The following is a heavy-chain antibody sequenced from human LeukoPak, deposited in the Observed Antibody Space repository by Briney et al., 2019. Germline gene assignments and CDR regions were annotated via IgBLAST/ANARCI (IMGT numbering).Heavy chain of an antibody. CDR1: GGSISSYY. CDR3: ARKNCSGGSCYSRGFSFDY. D-gene: IGHD2-15*01. J-gene: IGHJ4*02. CDR2: INHSGST. Sequence: SETLSLTCTVSGGSISSYYWSWIRQPAGKGLEWIGEINHSGSTNYNPSLKSRVTISVDTSKNQFSLKLSSVTAADTAVYYCARKNCSGGSCYSRGFSFDYWGQGTLVTVSS. V-gene: IGHV4-34*01.